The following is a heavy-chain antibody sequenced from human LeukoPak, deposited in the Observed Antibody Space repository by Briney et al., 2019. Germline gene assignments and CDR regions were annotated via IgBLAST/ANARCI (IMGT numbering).Heavy chain of an antibody. CDR1: GYTFTSYY. CDR2: INPSGGST. CDR3: ARGYYDSSDFEYFQH. J-gene: IGHJ1*01. Sequence: ASVKVSCTASGYTFTSYYMHWVRQAPGQGLEWMGIINPSGGSTSYAQKFQGRVTMTRDMSTSTVYMELSRLRSDDTAVFFCARGYYDSSDFEYFQHWGQGTLVTVSS. D-gene: IGHD3-22*01. V-gene: IGHV1-46*01.